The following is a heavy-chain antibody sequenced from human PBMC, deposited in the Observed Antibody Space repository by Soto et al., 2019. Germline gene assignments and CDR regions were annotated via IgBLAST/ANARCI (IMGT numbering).Heavy chain of an antibody. J-gene: IGHJ2*01. CDR1: GYTFTSYG. CDR3: ARGQDYYDSSGKPPVRYFDL. CDR2: ISAYNGNT. D-gene: IGHD3-22*01. Sequence: QVQLVQSGAEVKKPGASVKVSCKASGYTFTSYGISWVRQAPGQGLEWMGWISAYNGNTNYAQKLQGRVTMTTDTSTSTAYMELRSLRSDDTAVYYCARGQDYYDSSGKPPVRYFDLWGRGTLVTVSS. V-gene: IGHV1-18*01.